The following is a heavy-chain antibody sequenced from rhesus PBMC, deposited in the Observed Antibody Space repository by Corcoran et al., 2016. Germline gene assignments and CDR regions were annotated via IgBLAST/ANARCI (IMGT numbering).Heavy chain of an antibody. V-gene: IGHV2S2*01. Sequence: QVTLKESGPALVQPTQTLTLTCTFSAFSLSTSAMRVSWIRQPPGKALEWLARIDWDDDKYYSTSLKSRLTSSKDTSKNQVVLTMTNMDPVDTATYYCARLHDYWGQGVLVTVSS. J-gene: IGHJ4*01. CDR1: AFSLSTSAMR. CDR2: IDWDDDK. D-gene: IGHD2-39*02. CDR3: ARLHDY.